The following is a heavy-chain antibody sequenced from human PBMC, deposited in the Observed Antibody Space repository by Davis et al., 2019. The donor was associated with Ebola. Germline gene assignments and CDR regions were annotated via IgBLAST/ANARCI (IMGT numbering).Heavy chain of an antibody. CDR2: INPNSGGT. D-gene: IGHD6-13*01. V-gene: IGHV1-2*06. CDR3: ARVKTIAAAGTSWFDP. J-gene: IGHJ5*02. CDR1: GYTFTGYY. Sequence: ASVKVSCKASGYTFTGYYMHWVRQAPGQGLEWMGRINPNSGGTNYAQKFQGRVTITRDTSASTAYMELSSLRSEDTAVYYCARVKTIAAAGTSWFDPWGQGTLVTVSS.